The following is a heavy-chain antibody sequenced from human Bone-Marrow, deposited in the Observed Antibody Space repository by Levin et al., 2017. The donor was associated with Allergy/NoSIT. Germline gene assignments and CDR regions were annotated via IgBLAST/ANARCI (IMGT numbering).Heavy chain of an antibody. CDR3: AGSSSGFAYLES. CDR1: GYTFTNFA. D-gene: IGHD6-6*01. CDR2: ISASIGTT. J-gene: IGHJ4*02. Sequence: ASVKVSCKASGYTFTNFAVSWVRQAPGQGLEWMGWISASIGTTNYAQNLQGRVTMTTDTSTSVVSMDLSSLTSEDTAVYYCAGSSSGFAYLESWGQGTLVTVSS. V-gene: IGHV1-18*01.